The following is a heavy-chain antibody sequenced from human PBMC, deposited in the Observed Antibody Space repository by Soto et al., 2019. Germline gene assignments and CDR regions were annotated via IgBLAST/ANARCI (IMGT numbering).Heavy chain of an antibody. J-gene: IGHJ4*02. CDR3: AKYRRTPTEGYSLDY. CDR1: GGSISSGGYY. CDR2: VYYTGST. V-gene: IGHV4-61*08. Sequence: TSETLSLTCTVSGGSISSGGYYWSWIRQHPGKGLEWIGYVYYTGSTTYNPSLESRVTMSVDTSKNQFSLKLRSVNAADTAIYYCAKYRRTPTEGYSLDYWGQGTPVTVSS. D-gene: IGHD2-2*01.